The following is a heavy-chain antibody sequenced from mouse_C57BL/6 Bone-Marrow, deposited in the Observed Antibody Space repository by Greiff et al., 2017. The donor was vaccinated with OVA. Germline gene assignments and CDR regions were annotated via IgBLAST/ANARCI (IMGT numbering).Heavy chain of an antibody. Sequence: VQLVESGAELMKPGASVKLSCKATGYTFTGYWIEWVKQRPGHGLEWIGEILPGSGSTNYNEKFKGKATFTADTSSNTAYMQLSSLTTEDSASYYCARDYYGSSFWYFDVWGTGTTVTVSS. CDR2: ILPGSGST. J-gene: IGHJ1*03. CDR1: GYTFTGYW. CDR3: ARDYYGSSFWYFDV. V-gene: IGHV1-9*01. D-gene: IGHD1-1*01.